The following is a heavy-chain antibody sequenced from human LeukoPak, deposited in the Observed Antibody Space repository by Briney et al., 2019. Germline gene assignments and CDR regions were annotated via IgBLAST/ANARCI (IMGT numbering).Heavy chain of an antibody. Sequence: SETLSLTCTVSGGSISSSSYYWGWIRQPPGKGLEWIGSIYYSGSTYYNPSLKSRVTVSVDTSKNQFSLKLSSVTAADTAVYYCANTPRGYYDSSGYYDYWGQGTLVTVSS. CDR1: GGSISSSSYY. CDR2: IYYSGST. V-gene: IGHV4-39*01. D-gene: IGHD3-22*01. J-gene: IGHJ4*02. CDR3: ANTPRGYYDSSGYYDY.